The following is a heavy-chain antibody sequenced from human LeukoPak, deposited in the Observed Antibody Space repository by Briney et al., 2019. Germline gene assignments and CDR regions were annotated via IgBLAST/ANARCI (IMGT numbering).Heavy chain of an antibody. J-gene: IGHJ4*02. CDR1: GFTFDDYG. D-gene: IGHD3-22*01. V-gene: IGHV3-20*04. CDR3: ARGGYYYDSSGYYVPFDY. CDR2: INWNGGST. Sequence: PGGSLRLSCAASGFTFDDYGMSWVRQAPGKGLEWVSGINWNGGSTGYADSVKGRFTISRDNAKNSLYLQMNSLRAEDTALYYCARGGYYYDSSGYYVPFDYWGQGTLVTVSS.